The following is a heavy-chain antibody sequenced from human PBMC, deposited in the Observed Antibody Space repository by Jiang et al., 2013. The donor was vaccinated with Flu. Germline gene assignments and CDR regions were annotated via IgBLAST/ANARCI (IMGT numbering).Heavy chain of an antibody. Sequence: QLVESGGGMVQPGRSLRLSCAASGFNFRSYAMHWVRQAPGKGLEWVAVISYDGSDKYYADSVKGRFTISRDNSKNTLYLQMNSLRAEDTAVYYCARGGDSSSWYGNWFDPWGQGTLVTVSS. J-gene: IGHJ5*02. CDR2: ISYDGSDK. CDR3: ARGGDSSSWYGNWFDP. D-gene: IGHD6-13*01. CDR1: GFNFRSYA. V-gene: IGHV3-30-3*01.